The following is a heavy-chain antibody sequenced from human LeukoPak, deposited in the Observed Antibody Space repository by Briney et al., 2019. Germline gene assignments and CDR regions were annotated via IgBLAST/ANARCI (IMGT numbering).Heavy chain of an antibody. CDR2: IIPILGIA. CDR1: GGTFTSYT. D-gene: IGHD3-22*01. Sequence: GSSVKVSCKASGGTFTSYTISWVRQAPGQGLEWMGGIIPILGIANYAQKFQGRVTITADKSTSTAYMELSSLRSEDTAVYYCARGSSGSDYYYYGMDVWGQGTTVTVSS. V-gene: IGHV1-69*02. J-gene: IGHJ6*02. CDR3: ARGSSGSDYYYYGMDV.